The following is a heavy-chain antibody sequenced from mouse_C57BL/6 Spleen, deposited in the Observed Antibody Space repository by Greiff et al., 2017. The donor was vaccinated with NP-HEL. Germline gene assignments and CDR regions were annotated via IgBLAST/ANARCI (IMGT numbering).Heavy chain of an antibody. Sequence: QVQLQQSGAELVRPGTSVKVSCKASGYAFTNYLIEWVKQRPGQGLEWIGVINPGSGGTNYNEKFKGKATLTADKSSSTAYMQLSSLTYEDSAVYFCASGGLRRGFAYWGQGTLVTVSA. CDR2: INPGSGGT. D-gene: IGHD2-2*01. CDR3: ASGGLRRGFAY. V-gene: IGHV1-54*01. CDR1: GYAFTNYL. J-gene: IGHJ3*01.